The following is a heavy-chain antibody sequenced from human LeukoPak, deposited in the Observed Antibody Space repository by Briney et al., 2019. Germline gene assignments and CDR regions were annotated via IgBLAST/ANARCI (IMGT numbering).Heavy chain of an antibody. CDR2: IIPIFGTA. D-gene: IGHD3-22*01. CDR1: GYTFTSYG. Sequence: SVKVSCKASGYTFTSYGISWVRQAPGQGLEWMGGIIPIFGTANYAQKFQGRVTITADESTSTAYMELSSLRSEDTAVYYCARSGYDSSGYYLFYFDYWGQGTLVTVSS. V-gene: IGHV1-69*13. CDR3: ARSGYDSSGYYLFYFDY. J-gene: IGHJ4*02.